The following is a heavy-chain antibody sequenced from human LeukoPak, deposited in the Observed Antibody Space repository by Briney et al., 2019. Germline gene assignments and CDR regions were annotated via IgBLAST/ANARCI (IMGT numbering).Heavy chain of an antibody. CDR3: ARVRLEQWLPDYFDY. D-gene: IGHD6-19*01. CDR2: IYSGGST. Sequence: GGSLRLSCAASGFTVSSNYMSWVRQAPGKGLEWVSVIYSGGSTYYADSVKGRFTISRDNSKNTLYLQMNSLRAEDTAVYYCARVRLEQWLPDYFDYWGQGTLVTVSS. V-gene: IGHV3-66*01. J-gene: IGHJ4*02. CDR1: GFTVSSNY.